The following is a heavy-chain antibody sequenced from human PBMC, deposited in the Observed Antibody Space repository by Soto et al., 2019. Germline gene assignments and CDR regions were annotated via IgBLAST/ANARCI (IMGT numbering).Heavy chain of an antibody. Sequence: QVQLVQSGAEVKKPGSSVKVSCKASGGTFSSYAISWVRQAPGQGLEWMGGLIPIFGTANYAQKFQGRVTITADESTSTAYMELSSLRSEDTAVYYCARGRSPLQQLVRDYYYYGMDVWGQGTTVTVSS. D-gene: IGHD6-13*01. CDR3: ARGRSPLQQLVRDYYYYGMDV. CDR1: GGTFSSYA. J-gene: IGHJ6*02. V-gene: IGHV1-69*01. CDR2: LIPIFGTA.